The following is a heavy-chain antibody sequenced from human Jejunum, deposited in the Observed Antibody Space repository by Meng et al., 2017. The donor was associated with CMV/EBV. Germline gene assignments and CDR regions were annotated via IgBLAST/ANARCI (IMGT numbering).Heavy chain of an antibody. V-gene: IGHV3-30*03. CDR3: ARDPDKKWLYLDY. Sequence: GFTFSSYGMRWVRQARGKGVEWVAVISYDGSIKYQADTVKSRFTISRDNSKNTLYLQMSSLRTEDTAVYYCARDPDKKWLYLDYWGRGTLVTVSS. J-gene: IGHJ4*02. D-gene: IGHD3-22*01. CDR1: GFTFSSYG. CDR2: ISYDGSIK.